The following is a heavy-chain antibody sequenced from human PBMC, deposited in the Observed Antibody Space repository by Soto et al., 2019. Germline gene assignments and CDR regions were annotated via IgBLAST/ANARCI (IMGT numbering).Heavy chain of an antibody. V-gene: IGHV1-8*01. CDR3: ASAYDFWSGYPFDY. CDR1: GYTFTSYD. Sequence: QVQLVQSGAEVKKPGASVKVSCKASGYTFTSYDINWVRQATGQGLEWMGWMNPNSGNTGYAQKFQGRVNMNRNTSISTAYMELSSLRSEDTAVYYCASAYDFWSGYPFDYWGQGTLVTVSS. D-gene: IGHD3-3*01. J-gene: IGHJ4*02. CDR2: MNPNSGNT.